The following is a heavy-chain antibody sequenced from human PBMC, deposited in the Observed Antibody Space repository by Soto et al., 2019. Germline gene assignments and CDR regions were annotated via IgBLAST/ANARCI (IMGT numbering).Heavy chain of an antibody. V-gene: IGHV3-30*03. Sequence: GGSMRLSCAASGFSFSSYGMQWVRQAPGKGLEWVAVISYDGSNKYYADSVKDRFTISRDNSKKTLYLQMNSLRADDTAVYYCVAGQYFFDYCGQGTLVTVSS. CDR1: GFSFSSYG. J-gene: IGHJ4*02. CDR2: ISYDGSNK. D-gene: IGHD6-19*01. CDR3: VAGQYFFDY.